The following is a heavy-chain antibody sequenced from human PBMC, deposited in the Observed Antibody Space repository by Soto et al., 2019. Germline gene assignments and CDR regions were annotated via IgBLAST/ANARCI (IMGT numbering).Heavy chain of an antibody. CDR1: GGTFSSYT. CDR3: ASTDSSGYYARDY. J-gene: IGHJ4*02. Sequence: SVKVSCKASGGTFSSYTISWVRQAPGQGLEWMGRIIPILGIANYAQKFQGRVTITADKSTSTAYMELSSLRSEDTAVYYCASTDSSGYYARDYWGQGTLVTVSS. D-gene: IGHD3-22*01. V-gene: IGHV1-69*02. CDR2: IIPILGIA.